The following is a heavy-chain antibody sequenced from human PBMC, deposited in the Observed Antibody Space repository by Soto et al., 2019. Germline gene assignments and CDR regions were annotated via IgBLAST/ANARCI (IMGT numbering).Heavy chain of an antibody. Sequence: ASVKVSCKASGYTFISRALHWVRQAPGQRLEWTGWINPDNANTKYSQNFQGRVTFTRDTSATTAYMELSSLRSEDTAVYFCARDPGSGHYFDYWGQGTLVTVSS. CDR2: INPDNANT. D-gene: IGHD2-15*01. V-gene: IGHV1-3*01. CDR3: ARDPGSGHYFDY. J-gene: IGHJ4*02. CDR1: GYTFISRA.